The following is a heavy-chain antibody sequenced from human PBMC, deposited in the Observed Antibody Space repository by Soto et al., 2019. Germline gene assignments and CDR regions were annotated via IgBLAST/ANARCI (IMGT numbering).Heavy chain of an antibody. CDR1: GFTFSDYW. D-gene: IGHD2-2*02. V-gene: IGHV3-7*04. CDR2: IKQDGSEK. Sequence: GGSLRLSCAASGFTFSDYWMNWFRQAPGKGLEWVANIKQDGSEKYYVDSVKGRFTISRDNTKNSLYLQMNSLRAEDTAVYYCARYCSSTSCNIRGLDLWGRGTLVTVSS. CDR3: ARYCSSTSCNIRGLDL. J-gene: IGHJ2*01.